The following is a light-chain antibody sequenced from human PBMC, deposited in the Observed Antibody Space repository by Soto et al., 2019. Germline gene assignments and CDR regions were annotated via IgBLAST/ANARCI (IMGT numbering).Light chain of an antibody. V-gene: IGKV4-1*01. CDR1: SNIKNY. CDR3: QQYYSAPYA. J-gene: IGKJ2*01. CDR2: WAS. Sequence: DIVMTQSPDSLAVSLGERATINCKSSSNIKNYLIWYQQKPGQPPNLIYWASTRESGVPDRFSVSGSGTDFTLTISSLQAEDVAVYYCQQYYSAPYAFGQGTKLALK.